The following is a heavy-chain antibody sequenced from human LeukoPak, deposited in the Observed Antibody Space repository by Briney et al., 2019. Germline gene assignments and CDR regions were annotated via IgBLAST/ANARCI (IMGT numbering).Heavy chain of an antibody. J-gene: IGHJ4*02. CDR3: ARIVRDYGGYYFDY. D-gene: IGHD4-17*01. Sequence: SVKVSCKASGGTFSSYAISWVRQAPGHGLEWMGGIIPIFGTANYAQKFQGRVTITADESTSTAYMELSSLRSEDTAVYYCARIVRDYGGYYFDYWGQGTLVTVSS. V-gene: IGHV1-69*13. CDR1: GGTFSSYA. CDR2: IIPIFGTA.